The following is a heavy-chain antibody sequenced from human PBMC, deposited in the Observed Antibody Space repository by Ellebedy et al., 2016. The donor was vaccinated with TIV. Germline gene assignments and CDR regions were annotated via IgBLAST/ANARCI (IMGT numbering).Heavy chain of an antibody. CDR3: AKEMVSGWYDYFDY. D-gene: IGHD6-19*01. J-gene: IGHJ4*02. V-gene: IGHV3-23*01. CDR1: GFTFSSYA. Sequence: GESLKISCAASGFTFSSYAMSWVRQAPGKGLEWVSAISGSGGSTYYADSVKGRFTISRDNSKNTLYLQMNSLRAEDTAVYYCAKEMVSGWYDYFDYWGQGTLVTVSS. CDR2: ISGSGGST.